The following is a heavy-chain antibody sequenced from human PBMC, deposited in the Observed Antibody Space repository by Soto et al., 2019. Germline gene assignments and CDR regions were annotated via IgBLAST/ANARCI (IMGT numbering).Heavy chain of an antibody. CDR2: ISYDGSNK. J-gene: IGHJ4*02. CDR3: AKGAVTLTIDY. V-gene: IGHV3-30*18. Sequence: GGSLRLSCAASGFTFSSYGMHWVRQAPGKGLEWVAVISYDGSNKYYADSVKGRFTISRDNSKNTLYLQMNSLRAEDTAVYYWAKGAVTLTIDYWGQGTLVTVSS. CDR1: GFTFSSYG. D-gene: IGHD4-4*01.